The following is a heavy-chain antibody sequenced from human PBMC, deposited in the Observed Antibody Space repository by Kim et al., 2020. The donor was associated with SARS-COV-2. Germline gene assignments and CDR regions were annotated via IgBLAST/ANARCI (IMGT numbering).Heavy chain of an antibody. CDR2: IKTKAEGGTT. J-gene: IGHJ5*01. V-gene: IGHV3-15*01. CDR3: STDFWRGYFGS. D-gene: IGHD3-3*01. Sequence: GGSLRLSCAASGFTFSDVWMNWVRQAPGKGPEWVGRIKTKAEGGTTEYTTSVKTRFTISRDYSKNTLYLQMNSLKTEDTAVYYCSTDFWRGYFGSWGQGTLVIVSS. CDR1: GFTFSDVW.